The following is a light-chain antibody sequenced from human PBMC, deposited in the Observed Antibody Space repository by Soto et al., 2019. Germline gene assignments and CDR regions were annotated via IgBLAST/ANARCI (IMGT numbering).Light chain of an antibody. J-gene: IGKJ3*01. Sequence: EIVLTQSPGTLSLSPGESAPLSCRASQSVSSSYLAWSQQKPGHAPRLIIYGASSRATGIPDRFSGSGSGTVFTLTISRLEPEDFAVYYCQQYGSSLFTFGPGTKVDIK. CDR1: QSVSSSY. V-gene: IGKV3-20*01. CDR2: GAS. CDR3: QQYGSSLFT.